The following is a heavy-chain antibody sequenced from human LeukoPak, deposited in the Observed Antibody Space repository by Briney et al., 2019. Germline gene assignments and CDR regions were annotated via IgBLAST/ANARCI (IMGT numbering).Heavy chain of an antibody. V-gene: IGHV3-21*01. J-gene: IGHJ4*02. D-gene: IGHD3-10*01. CDR1: GFAFSYYS. CDR3: AREGTMVRGPSIR. Sequence: GGSLRLSCAASGFAFSYYSMNWDRQAPGKGLEWVSSISSSGDYTYYADSVKGRLTISRDNAKNTLYLQMNSLRAEDTAVYYCAREGTMVRGPSIRWGQGTLVTVSS. CDR2: ISSSGDYT.